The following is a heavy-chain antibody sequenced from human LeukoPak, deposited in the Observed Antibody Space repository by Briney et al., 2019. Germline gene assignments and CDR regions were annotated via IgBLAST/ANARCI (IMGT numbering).Heavy chain of an antibody. J-gene: IGHJ4*02. CDR2: INHSGST. D-gene: IGHD6-13*01. CDR3: ALAAAGTRGGIDY. CDR1: GGSFSGYY. V-gene: IGHV4-34*01. Sequence: PSETLSLTCAVYGGSFSGYYWSWIRQPPGKGLEWIGEINHSGSTNYNPSLKSRVTISVDTSKNQFSLKLSSVTAADTAVHYCALAAAGTRGGIDYWGQGTLVTVSS.